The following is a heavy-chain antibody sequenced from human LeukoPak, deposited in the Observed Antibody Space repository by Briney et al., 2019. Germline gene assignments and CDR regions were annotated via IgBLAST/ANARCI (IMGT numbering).Heavy chain of an antibody. Sequence: PSETLSLTCTVSGGSISSYYWSWIRQPPGKGLDWIGYISYSGSTNYNPYLQSRVTISVDTSKTQFSLKLSSVTAADTAVYYCARIGTYHYYYMDVWGKGTTVTISS. CDR3: ARIGTYHYYYMDV. J-gene: IGHJ6*03. D-gene: IGHD1-1*01. V-gene: IGHV4-59*01. CDR1: GGSISSYY. CDR2: ISYSGST.